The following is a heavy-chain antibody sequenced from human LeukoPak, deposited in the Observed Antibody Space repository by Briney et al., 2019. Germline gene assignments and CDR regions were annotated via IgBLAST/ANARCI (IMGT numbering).Heavy chain of an antibody. Sequence: SETLSLTCTLSGGSISSYYWSWIRQPPGKGLEWIGEINHSGSTNYNPSLKSRVTISVDTSKNQFSLKLSSVTAADTAVYYCARAAGVLRFLEWLPLYYFDYWGQGTLVTVSS. CDR2: INHSGST. CDR1: GGSISSYY. V-gene: IGHV4-34*01. J-gene: IGHJ4*02. CDR3: ARAAGVLRFLEWLPLYYFDY. D-gene: IGHD3-3*01.